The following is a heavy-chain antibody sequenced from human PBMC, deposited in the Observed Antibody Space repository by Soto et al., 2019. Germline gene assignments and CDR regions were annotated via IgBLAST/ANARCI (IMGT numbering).Heavy chain of an antibody. J-gene: IGHJ5*02. V-gene: IGHV4-30-2*06. CDR2: IYHSGGT. CDR1: GGSISGGGDS. Sequence: SETLCVTCGVAGGSISGGGDSWNWIRQLPGKGLEWIGYIYHSGGTLYNPSLKSRVTISVDKSRNQFSLTLTSVTAADTAVYYCARDSLTGNWFDPWGQGTLVTVSS. CDR3: ARDSLTGNWFDP. D-gene: IGHD2-8*02.